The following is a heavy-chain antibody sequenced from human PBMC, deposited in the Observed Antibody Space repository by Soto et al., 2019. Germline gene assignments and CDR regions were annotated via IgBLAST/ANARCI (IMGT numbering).Heavy chain of an antibody. J-gene: IGHJ5*01. CDR1: GDSITSGDYY. CDR2: IFYSGST. Sequence: SETLSLTFNVSGDSITSGDYYWSWVRQPPGKGLEWIGYIFYSGSTYYKASIKSRVTISLDMSRNQFSLKLTSVTAADTAVYYCARAEVAVAGSGWFDDWGHGTLVHVSS. D-gene: IGHD6-19*01. V-gene: IGHV4-30-4*01. CDR3: ARAEVAVAGSGWFDD.